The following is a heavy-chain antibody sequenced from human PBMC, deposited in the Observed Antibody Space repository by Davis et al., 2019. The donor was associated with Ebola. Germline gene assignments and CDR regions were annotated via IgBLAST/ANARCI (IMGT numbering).Heavy chain of an antibody. Sequence: GESLKISCAASGFTFSDYYMSWIRQAPGKGLEWVSYISSSGSTIYYADSVKGRFTISRDNAKNSLYLQMNSLRAEDTAVYYCARNPPGGYFDYWGQGTLVTVSS. V-gene: IGHV3-11*01. J-gene: IGHJ4*02. CDR1: GFTFSDYY. CDR3: ARNPPGGYFDY. D-gene: IGHD3-10*01. CDR2: ISSSGSTI.